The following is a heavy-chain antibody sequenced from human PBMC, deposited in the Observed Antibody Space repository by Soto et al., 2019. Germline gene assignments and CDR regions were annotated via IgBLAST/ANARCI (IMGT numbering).Heavy chain of an antibody. V-gene: IGHV1-18*01. CDR2: ISAYNGNT. Sequence: ASVKVSCKASGYTFTSYGISWVRQAPGQGLEWMGWISAYNGNTNYAQKLQGRVTMTTDTSTSTAYMELRSLRSDDTAVYYCARDDYYDSSGYYSDWFDSWGQGTLVTVSS. J-gene: IGHJ5*01. D-gene: IGHD3-22*01. CDR1: GYTFTSYG. CDR3: ARDDYYDSSGYYSDWFDS.